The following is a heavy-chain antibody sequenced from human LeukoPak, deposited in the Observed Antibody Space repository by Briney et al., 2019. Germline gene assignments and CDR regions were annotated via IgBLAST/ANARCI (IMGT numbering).Heavy chain of an antibody. Sequence: GGSLRLSCAASGFTFSSYGMHWVRQAPGKGLEWVAFIRYDGSNKYYADSVKGRFTISRDNSKNTLYLQMNSLRAEDTAAYYCAKDRHDFWSGTFDYWGQGTLVTVSS. CDR2: IRYDGSNK. V-gene: IGHV3-30*02. CDR1: GFTFSSYG. CDR3: AKDRHDFWSGTFDY. J-gene: IGHJ4*02. D-gene: IGHD3-3*01.